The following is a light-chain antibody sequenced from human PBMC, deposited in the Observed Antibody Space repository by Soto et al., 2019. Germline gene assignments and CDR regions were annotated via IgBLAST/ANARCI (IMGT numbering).Light chain of an antibody. V-gene: IGLV1-40*01. CDR1: SSNIGAGYD. CDR2: SND. Sequence: QSVLTQPPSVSGAPGQRVTISCTGSSSNIGAGYDVHWYQQLPGTAPKVLIYSNDKRPSGVPNRFSGSKSGTSASLAISGLRSEDEADYYCAAWDDSLSGPLFGGGTQLTVL. J-gene: IGLJ2*01. CDR3: AAWDDSLSGPL.